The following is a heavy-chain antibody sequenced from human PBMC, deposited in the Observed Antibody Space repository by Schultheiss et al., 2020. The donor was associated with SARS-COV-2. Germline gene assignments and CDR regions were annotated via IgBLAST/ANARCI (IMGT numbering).Heavy chain of an antibody. Sequence: SETLSLTCAVYGGSFSGYYWSWIRQPPGQGLEWMGEINHSGSTNYNPSLKSRVTISVDTSKNQFSLKLSSVTAADTAVYYCARVVGAGVRNFYYYKGMDVWGQGTTVTVSS. CDR1: GGSFSGYY. J-gene: IGHJ6*02. V-gene: IGHV4-34*01. CDR2: INHSGST. CDR3: ARVVGAGVRNFYYYKGMDV. D-gene: IGHD2-2*01.